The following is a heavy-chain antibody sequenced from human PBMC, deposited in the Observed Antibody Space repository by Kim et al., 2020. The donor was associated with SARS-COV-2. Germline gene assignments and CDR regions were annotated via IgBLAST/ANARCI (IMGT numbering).Heavy chain of an antibody. CDR3: AKDPVWFGELLSAPYFDY. Sequence: KGRFTISRDNAKNSLYLQMSSLRPEDTALYYCAKDPVWFGELLSAPYFDYWGQGTLVTVSS. V-gene: IGHV3-9*01. J-gene: IGHJ4*02. D-gene: IGHD3-10*01.